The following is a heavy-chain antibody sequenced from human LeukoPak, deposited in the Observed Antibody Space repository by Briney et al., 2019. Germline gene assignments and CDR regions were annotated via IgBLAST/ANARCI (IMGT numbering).Heavy chain of an antibody. V-gene: IGHV3-7*01. D-gene: IGHD3-10*01. CDR3: ARDFRVSGYYYGSGSYSPGPESYYGMDV. Sequence: PGGSLRLSCAASGFTFSSYWMSWVRQAPGKGLEWVANIKQDGSEKYYVDSVKGRFTISRDNAKNSLYLQMNSLRAEDTAVYYCARDFRVSGYYYGSGSYSPGPESYYGMDVWGQGTTVTVSS. CDR1: GFTFSSYW. J-gene: IGHJ6*02. CDR2: IKQDGSEK.